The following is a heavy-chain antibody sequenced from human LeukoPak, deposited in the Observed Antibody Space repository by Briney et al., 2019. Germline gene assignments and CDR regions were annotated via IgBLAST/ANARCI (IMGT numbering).Heavy chain of an antibody. CDR3: AIDSSGPTGAFDI. CDR1: GYTFTGYY. D-gene: IGHD3-22*01. CDR2: INPSGGST. J-gene: IGHJ3*02. V-gene: IGHV1-46*01. Sequence: GASVKVFCKASGYTFTGYYMHWVRQAPGQGLEWMGIINPSGGSTSYAQKFQGRVTMTRDMSTSTVYMELSSLRSEDTAVYYCAIDSSGPTGAFDIWGQGTMVTVSS.